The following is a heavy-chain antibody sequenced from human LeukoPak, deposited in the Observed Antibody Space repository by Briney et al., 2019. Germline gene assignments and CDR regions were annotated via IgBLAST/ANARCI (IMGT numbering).Heavy chain of an antibody. J-gene: IGHJ4*02. CDR3: AGRDY. V-gene: IGHV4-4*07. CDR2: VYTSGST. Sequence: SETLSLTCTASGSPISNFYMSWIRQPAGKALEWIGRVYTSGSTTYNPSFMSRVTMSVDKSKNELSLKLTSVTAADTAVYYCAGRDYWGQGTLVTVSS. CDR1: GSPISNFY.